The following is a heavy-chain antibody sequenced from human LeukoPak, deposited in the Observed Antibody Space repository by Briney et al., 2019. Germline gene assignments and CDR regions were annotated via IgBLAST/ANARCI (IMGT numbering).Heavy chain of an antibody. V-gene: IGHV4-34*01. CDR2: IYYSRST. J-gene: IGHJ4*02. D-gene: IGHD3-22*01. Sequence: PSETLSLTCAVYGGSFSGYYWSWIRQPPGKGLEWIGSIYYSRSTYYNPSLKSRVTISVDTSKNQFSLKLSSVTAADTAVYYCARVDTMIVVVIRWGQGTLVTVSS. CDR1: GGSFSGYY. CDR3: ARVDTMIVVVIR.